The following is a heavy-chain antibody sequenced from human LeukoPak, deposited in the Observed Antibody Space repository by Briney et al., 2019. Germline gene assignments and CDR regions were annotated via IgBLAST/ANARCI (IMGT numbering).Heavy chain of an antibody. CDR1: GYTFTGYY. J-gene: IGHJ4*02. CDR3: ASIRGAATFDY. CDR2: IIPIFGTA. V-gene: IGHV1-69*13. D-gene: IGHD1-26*01. Sequence: SVKVSCKASGYTFTGYYMHWVRQAPGQGLEWMGGIIPIFGTANYAQKFQGRVTITADESTSTAYMELSSLRSEDTAVYYCASIRGAATFDYWGQGTLVTVSS.